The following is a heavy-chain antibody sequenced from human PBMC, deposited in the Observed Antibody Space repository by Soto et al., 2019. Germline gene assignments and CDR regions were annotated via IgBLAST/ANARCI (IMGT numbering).Heavy chain of an antibody. CDR1: GFTFKNYA. J-gene: IGHJ4*02. CDR2: ISSHGSIE. V-gene: IGHV3-30-3*01. D-gene: IGHD3-9*01. Sequence: GGSLRLSCAASGFTFKNYAMHYVRQAPGKGLEWGAVISSHGSIEFYADCVKGRFTLSRDDFKNTILPQMGSLRVEGPAVYYCARGLRDFDWRLPFGYWGQGTLVTVSS. CDR3: ARGLRDFDWRLPFGY.